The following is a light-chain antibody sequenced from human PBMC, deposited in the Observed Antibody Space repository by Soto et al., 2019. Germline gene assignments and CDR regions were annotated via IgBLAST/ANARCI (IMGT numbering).Light chain of an antibody. CDR1: QSVCST. Sequence: EIVLTQSPGTLSLSPGEIATLSCRARQSVCSTLAWYQQKPGQPPRLLIYDAFSRATGIPARFNGGRSGSDFTLAISSLEAGDSAVYYCQQRSTWSYTFGQGTRLEIK. V-gene: IGKV3-11*01. J-gene: IGKJ2*01. CDR2: DAF. CDR3: QQRSTWSYT.